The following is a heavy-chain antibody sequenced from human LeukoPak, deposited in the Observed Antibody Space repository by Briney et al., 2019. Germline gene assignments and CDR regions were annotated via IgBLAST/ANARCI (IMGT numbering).Heavy chain of an antibody. V-gene: IGHV1-18*01. CDR2: ITAYNGNT. J-gene: IGHJ4*02. CDR3: ARGEGFLDY. Sequence: ASLKVSCTASGYTFTNYAISWVRQAPGQGLEWMGWITAYNGNTNYAQKLQGRVTMTTDTSTNTAYMELRSLRSDDTAVYFCARGEGFLDYWGQGTLVTVSS. CDR1: GYTFTNYA.